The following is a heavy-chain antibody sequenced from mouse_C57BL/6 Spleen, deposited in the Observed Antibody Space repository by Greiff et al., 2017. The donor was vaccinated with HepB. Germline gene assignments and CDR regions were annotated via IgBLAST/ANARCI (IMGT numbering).Heavy chain of an antibody. CDR1: GYTFTEYT. CDR2: FYPGSGSI. D-gene: IGHD2-5*01. V-gene: IGHV1-62-2*01. CDR3: ARHEGGYYSNYVRFDD. J-gene: IGHJ2*01. Sequence: QVQLKQSGAELVKPGASVKLSCKASGYTFTEYTIHWVKQRSGQGLEWIGWFYPGSGSIKYNEKFKDKATLTADKSSSTVYMELSRLTSEDSAVYFCARHEGGYYSNYVRFDDWGQGTTLTVSS.